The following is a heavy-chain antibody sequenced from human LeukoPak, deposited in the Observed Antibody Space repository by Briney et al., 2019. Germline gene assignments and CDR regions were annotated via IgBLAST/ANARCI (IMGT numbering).Heavy chain of an antibody. CDR2: IGTAGDT. CDR3: ARAVAGTFYFDY. J-gene: IGHJ4*02. D-gene: IGHD6-19*01. Sequence: GGSLRLSCAASVFTFSSYDMHWVRQATGKGLEWVSAIGTAGDTYYPGSVKGRFTISRENAKNSLYLQMNSLRTGDTAVYYCARAVAGTFYFDYWGQGTLVTVSS. CDR1: VFTFSSYD. V-gene: IGHV3-13*04.